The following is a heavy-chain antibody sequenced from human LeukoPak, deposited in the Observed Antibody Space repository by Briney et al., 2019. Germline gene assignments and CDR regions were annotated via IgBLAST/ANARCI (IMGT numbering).Heavy chain of an antibody. CDR2: ISYDGSNK. Sequence: GRSLRLSCAASGFTFSSYTMHWVRQAPGKGLEWVAVISYDGSNKYYADSVKGRFTISRDNSKNTLYLQMYSLRAEDTAVYYCAKDLYYYGSGSYYNAVFDYWGQGTLVTVSS. J-gene: IGHJ4*02. CDR3: AKDLYYYGSGSYYNAVFDY. V-gene: IGHV3-30-3*01. D-gene: IGHD3-10*01. CDR1: GFTFSSYT.